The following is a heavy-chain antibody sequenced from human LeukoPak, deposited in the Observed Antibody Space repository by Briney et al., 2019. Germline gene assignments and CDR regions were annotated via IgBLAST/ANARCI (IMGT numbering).Heavy chain of an antibody. CDR3: ARGGFEPNFDY. J-gene: IGHJ4*02. V-gene: IGHV4-59*12. CDR2: IYHSGST. Sequence: SETLSLTCTVSGGSISSYYWSWIRQPPGKGLEWIGYIYHSGSTYYNPSLKSRVTIPVDRSKNQFSLKLSSVTAADTAVYYCARGGFEPNFDYWGQGTLVTVSS. D-gene: IGHD1-14*01. CDR1: GGSISSYY.